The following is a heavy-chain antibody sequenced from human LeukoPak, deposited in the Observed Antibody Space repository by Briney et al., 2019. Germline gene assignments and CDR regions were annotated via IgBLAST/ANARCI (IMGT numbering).Heavy chain of an antibody. CDR1: GFAFSSHE. CDR2: ITTSGSKT. D-gene: IGHD3-10*01. CDR3: GRYLNY. J-gene: IGHJ4*02. V-gene: IGHV3-48*03. Sequence: GGSLRLSCAASGFAFSSHEMNWVRQAPGKGLEWISHITTSGSKTYYADSVKGRFTISRDNAKSSLYLQMNSLRAEDTAVYYCGRYLNYWGQGTLVTVSS.